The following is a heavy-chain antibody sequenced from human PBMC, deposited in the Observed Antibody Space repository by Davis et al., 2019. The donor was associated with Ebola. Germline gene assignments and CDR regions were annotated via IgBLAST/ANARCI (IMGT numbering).Heavy chain of an antibody. Sequence: PGGSLTLSCAASGFTFSDYYMSWVRQAPGTGLEWVSAISDRGGATFYADSVKGRFTVSRDNSKNSLYLQMNSLRAEETAVYYCARRCSDNSAFYRYFDYWGQGTLVTVSS. CDR2: ISDRGGAT. V-gene: IGHV3-23*01. CDR1: GFTFSDYY. J-gene: IGHJ4*02. CDR3: ARRCSDNSAFYRYFDY. D-gene: IGHD3-22*01.